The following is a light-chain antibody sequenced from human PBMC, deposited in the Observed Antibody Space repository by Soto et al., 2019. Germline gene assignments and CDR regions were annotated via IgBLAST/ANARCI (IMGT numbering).Light chain of an antibody. V-gene: IGLV2-23*01. CDR3: CSDAGRSNLV. CDR2: EGN. Sequence: QSVLTQPASVSGSPGQSITISCTGTSSDVGSYNLVSWYQQHPGKAPKLMIYEGNKRPSGVSNRFSGSKAGNTASLTSSGLQAEDEADYYCCSDAGRSNLVFGGGTKLTV. CDR1: SSDVGSYNL. J-gene: IGLJ2*01.